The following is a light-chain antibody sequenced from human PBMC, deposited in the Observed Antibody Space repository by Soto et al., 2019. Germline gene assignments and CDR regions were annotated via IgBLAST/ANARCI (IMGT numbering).Light chain of an antibody. CDR1: HSIGDS. J-gene: IGKJ4*01. V-gene: IGKV1-5*01. Sequence: DIQMTQSPSTLSASVGDRVTITCRASHSIGDSLAWYQQKPGKAPYLLISDVSSLERGVPSRFSGSGSGTEFTLTISNLQPEDFATYYCQQVKSYPFTFGGGTKV. CDR3: QQVKSYPFT. CDR2: DVS.